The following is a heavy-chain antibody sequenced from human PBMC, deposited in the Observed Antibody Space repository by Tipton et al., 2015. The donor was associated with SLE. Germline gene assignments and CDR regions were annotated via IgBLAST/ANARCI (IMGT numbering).Heavy chain of an antibody. V-gene: IGHV3-11*06. D-gene: IGHD5-18*01. CDR2: ISSSSSYI. Sequence: SLRLSCAASGFTFSDYYMSWIRQAPGKGLEWVSYISSSSSYIYYADSVKGRFTISRDNAKNSLYLQMNSLRAEDTAVYYCARDGDTALGFDYWGQGTLVTVSS. CDR3: ARDGDTALGFDY. J-gene: IGHJ4*02. CDR1: GFTFSDYY.